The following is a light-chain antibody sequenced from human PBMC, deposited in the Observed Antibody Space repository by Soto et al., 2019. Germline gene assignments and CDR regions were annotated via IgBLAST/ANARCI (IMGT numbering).Light chain of an antibody. CDR2: DVS. J-gene: IGLJ3*02. CDR1: SSDVGGYNY. CDR3: SSYTSSSTPYV. V-gene: IGLV2-14*01. Sequence: QSALTQPASGSGSPGQSITISCTGTSSDVGGYNYVSWYQQHPGKAPKLMIYDVSNRPSGVSNRFSGSKSGNTASLTISGLQAEDEADYYCSSYTSSSTPYVFGGGTKPTVL.